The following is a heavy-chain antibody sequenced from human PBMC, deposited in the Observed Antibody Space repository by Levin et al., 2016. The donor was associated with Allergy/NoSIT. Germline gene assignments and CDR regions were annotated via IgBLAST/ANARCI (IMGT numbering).Heavy chain of an antibody. CDR2: IYTSGST. J-gene: IGHJ6*02. CDR1: GGSISSGSYY. Sequence: SETLSLTCTVSGGSISSGSYYWSWIRQPAGKGLEWIGRIYTSGSTNYNPSLKSRVTISVDTSKNQFSLKLSSVTAADTAVYYCARDRAYYDILTGQYYYYGMDVWGQGTTVTVSS. D-gene: IGHD3-9*01. CDR3: ARDRAYYDILTGQYYYYGMDV. V-gene: IGHV4-61*02.